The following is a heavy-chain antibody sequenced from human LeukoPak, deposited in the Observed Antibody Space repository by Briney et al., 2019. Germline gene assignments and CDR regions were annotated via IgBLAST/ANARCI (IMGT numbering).Heavy chain of an antibody. V-gene: IGHV1-24*01. CDR2: FDPEDGET. Sequence: ASVKVSCKVSGYTLTELSMHWVRQAPGKGLEWMGGFDPEDGETIYAQKFQGRVTMTEDTSTDTAYMELSSLRSEDTAVYYCATGRYITNYYYYGMDVWGQGTTVTVSS. J-gene: IGHJ6*02. CDR3: ATGRYITNYYYYGMDV. D-gene: IGHD3-10*01. CDR1: GYTLTELS.